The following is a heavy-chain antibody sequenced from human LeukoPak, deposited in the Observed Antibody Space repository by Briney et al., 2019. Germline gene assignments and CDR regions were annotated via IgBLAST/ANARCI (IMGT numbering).Heavy chain of an antibody. D-gene: IGHD1-7*01. J-gene: IGHJ4*02. CDR3: ARGLRYLELPFLGIRAWRYYFDY. CDR2: INPNSGGT. CDR1: GYTFTGYY. V-gene: IGHV1-2*02. Sequence: ASVKVSCKASGYTFTGYYMHWVRQAPGQGLEWMGWINPNSGGTNYAQKFQGRVTMTRDTSISTAYMELSRLRSDDTAVYYCARGLRYLELPFLGIRAWRYYFDYWGQGTLVTVSS.